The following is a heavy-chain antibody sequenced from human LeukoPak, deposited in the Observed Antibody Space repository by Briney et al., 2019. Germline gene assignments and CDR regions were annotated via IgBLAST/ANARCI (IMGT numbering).Heavy chain of an antibody. Sequence: LTGGSLRLSCAASGFTFTTCDMTWVRQAPGKGLEWVSSISGSGDVTYYADSVKGRFTISRDNSKNTLYLHMNSLRAEDTAVYFCAKFRARGAFDIWGQGTMVTVSS. CDR3: AKFRARGAFDI. CDR2: ISGSGDVT. V-gene: IGHV3-23*01. J-gene: IGHJ3*02. CDR1: GFTFTTCD.